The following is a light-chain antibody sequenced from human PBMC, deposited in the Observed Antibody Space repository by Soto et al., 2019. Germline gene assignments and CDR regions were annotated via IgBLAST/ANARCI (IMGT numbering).Light chain of an antibody. V-gene: IGLV2-14*01. CDR1: SSDVGAYNY. Sequence: QSALTQPASVSGSPGQSITISCTGTSSDVGAYNYVSWYQQHPGKAPKFIIYGVSNRPSGVSNRFSASKSGNTASLTISGLQAEDEAEYYCSSYTGSSTLVVFGGGTQLTVL. J-gene: IGLJ2*01. CDR2: GVS. CDR3: SSYTGSSTLVV.